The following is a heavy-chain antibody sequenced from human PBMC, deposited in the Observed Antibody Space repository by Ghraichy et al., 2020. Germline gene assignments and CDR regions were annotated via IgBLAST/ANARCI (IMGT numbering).Heavy chain of an antibody. Sequence: GESLNISCAASGFTFSSYAMSWVRQAPGKGLEWVSAISGSGGSTYYADSVKGRFTISRDNSKNTLYLQMNSLRAEDTAVYYCAKFRYSGYSSSWYSGWGQGTLVTVSS. CDR3: AKFRYSGYSSSWYSG. J-gene: IGHJ4*02. V-gene: IGHV3-23*01. CDR1: GFTFSSYA. CDR2: ISGSGGST. D-gene: IGHD6-13*01.